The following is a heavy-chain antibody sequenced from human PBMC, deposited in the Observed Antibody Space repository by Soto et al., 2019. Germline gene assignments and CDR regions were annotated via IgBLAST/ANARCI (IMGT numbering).Heavy chain of an antibody. D-gene: IGHD2-21*01. CDR1: GFTFSSYA. CDR3: ARDKPDSPLPPWFGP. J-gene: IGHJ5*02. V-gene: IGHV3-30-3*01. CDR2: ISYDGSNK. Sequence: QVQLVESGGGVVQPGRSLRLSCAASGFTFSSYAMHWVRQAPGKGLEWVAVISYDGSNKYYADSVKGRFTISRDNSKNQMYLQMNKLRAEDTAVYYCARDKPDSPLPPWFGPWGQGTLVTGSS.